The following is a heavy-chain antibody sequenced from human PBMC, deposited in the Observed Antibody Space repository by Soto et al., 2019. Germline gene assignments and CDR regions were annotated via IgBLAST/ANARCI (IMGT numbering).Heavy chain of an antibody. V-gene: IGHV4-34*01. CDR3: ARGVAARMSWFDP. J-gene: IGHJ5*02. Sequence: QVQLQQWGAGLLKPSETLSLTCAVYGGSFSGYYWSWIRQPPGKGLEWIGEINHSGSTNYNPSLKSRVTISVDTSKNQFSLKLSSVTAADTAVYYCARGVAARMSWFDPWGQGTLVTVSS. CDR1: GGSFSGYY. D-gene: IGHD6-25*01. CDR2: INHSGST.